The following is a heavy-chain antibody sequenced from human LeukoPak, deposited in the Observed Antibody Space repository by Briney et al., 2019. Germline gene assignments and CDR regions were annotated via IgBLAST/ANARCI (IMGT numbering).Heavy chain of an antibody. D-gene: IGHD3-9*01. CDR2: INPNSGAT. J-gene: IGHJ5*02. V-gene: IGHV1-2*02. CDR1: GYTFTGYY. Sequence: GASVKVSCKASGYTFTGYYIHWVRQAPGQGLEWMGWINPNSGATNYAQKFQGRVTMTRDTSITTAYMDLSGLRSDDTAVYYCVRLGENGLLTGYFYPWGQGTLVTVSS. CDR3: VRLGENGLLTGYFYP.